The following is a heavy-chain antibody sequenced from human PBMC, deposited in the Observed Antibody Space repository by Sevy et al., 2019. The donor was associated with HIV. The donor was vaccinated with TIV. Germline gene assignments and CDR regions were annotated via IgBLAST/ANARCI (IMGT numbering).Heavy chain of an antibody. D-gene: IGHD6-6*01. Sequence: GGSLRLSCAASGFTFSSYAMHWVRQAPGKGLEWVAVISYDGSNKYYADSVKGRFTISRDNSKNTLYLQMNSLRAEDTAVYYCARTGMSFLVRDYYFDYWGQGTLVTVSS. CDR3: ARTGMSFLVRDYYFDY. CDR2: ISYDGSNK. V-gene: IGHV3-30-3*01. J-gene: IGHJ4*02. CDR1: GFTFSSYA.